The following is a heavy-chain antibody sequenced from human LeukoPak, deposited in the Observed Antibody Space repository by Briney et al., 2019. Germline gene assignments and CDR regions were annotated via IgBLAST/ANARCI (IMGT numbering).Heavy chain of an antibody. CDR1: GGSISSGDYY. CDR3: ARRGYSGYEVGY. Sequence: SQTLSLPCTVSGGSISSGDYYWSWIRQPPGKGLEWIAYMYYSGSTYYNPSLKSRVTMSADTSKNQLPLKLSPVTAADTAVYYCARRGYSGYEVGYWGQGTLVTVSS. D-gene: IGHD5-12*01. CDR2: MYYSGST. V-gene: IGHV4-30-4*01. J-gene: IGHJ4*02.